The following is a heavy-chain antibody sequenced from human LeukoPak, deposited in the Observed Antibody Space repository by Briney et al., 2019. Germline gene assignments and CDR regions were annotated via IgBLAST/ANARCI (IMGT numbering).Heavy chain of an antibody. D-gene: IGHD3-3*01. CDR1: GGTFSSYA. CDR2: IIPIFGTA. CDR3: ARSWRSYYDFWSGPSDRVSYYYYMDV. Sequence: ASVEVSCKASGGTFSSYAISWVRQAPGQGLEWMGGIIPIFGTANYAQKFQGRVTITADESTSTAYMELSSLRSEDTAVYYCARSWRSYYDFWSGPSDRVSYYYYMDVWGKGTTVTVSS. V-gene: IGHV1-69*13. J-gene: IGHJ6*03.